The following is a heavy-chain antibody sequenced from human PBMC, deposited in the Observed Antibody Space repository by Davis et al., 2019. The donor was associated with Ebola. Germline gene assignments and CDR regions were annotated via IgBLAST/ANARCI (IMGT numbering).Heavy chain of an antibody. V-gene: IGHV3-48*02. J-gene: IGHJ4*02. Sequence: GESLKISCAASGFTFSSYSMNWVRQAPGEGLEWVSYISSSSSTIYYADSVKGRFTISRDNAKNSLYLQMNSLRDEDTAVYYCARALTTVVTPVDYWGQGTLVTVSS. CDR2: ISSSSSTI. D-gene: IGHD4-23*01. CDR3: ARALTTVVTPVDY. CDR1: GFTFSSYS.